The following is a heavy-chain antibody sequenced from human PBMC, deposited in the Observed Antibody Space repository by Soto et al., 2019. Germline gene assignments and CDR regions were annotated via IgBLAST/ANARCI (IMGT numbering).Heavy chain of an antibody. CDR2: IWYDGNNK. D-gene: IGHD2-21*01. Sequence: LRLSCAASGFTFSNYGMHWVRQAPGKGLEWVAVIWYDGNNKYYADSVKGRFTISRDNSNNTLYVQMTSLRAEDTAVYYCARGLHSLFDYWGQGTLVTVS. CDR3: ARGLHSLFDY. V-gene: IGHV3-33*01. J-gene: IGHJ4*02. CDR1: GFTFSNYG.